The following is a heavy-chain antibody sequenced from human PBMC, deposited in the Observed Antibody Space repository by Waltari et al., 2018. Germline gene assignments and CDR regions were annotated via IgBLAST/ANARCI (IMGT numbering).Heavy chain of an antibody. D-gene: IGHD3-22*01. V-gene: IGHV1-69*05. CDR3: ARRDYYDSSGYYKGAYAFDI. Sequence: QVQLVQSGAEVKKPGSSVKVSCKASGGTFSSYAISWVRQAPGQGLEWMGGIIPIFGTANYAQKFQGRVTITTDESTCTAYMELSSLRSEDTAVYYCARRDYYDSSGYYKGAYAFDIWGQGTMVTVSS. CDR2: IIPIFGTA. J-gene: IGHJ3*02. CDR1: GGTFSSYA.